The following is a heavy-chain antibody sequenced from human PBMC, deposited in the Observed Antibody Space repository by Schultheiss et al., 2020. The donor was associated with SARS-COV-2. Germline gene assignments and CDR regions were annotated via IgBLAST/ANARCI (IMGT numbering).Heavy chain of an antibody. Sequence: GGSLRLSCAASGFTFSSYEMNWVRQAPGKGLEWVSYISSSGSTIYYADSVKGRFTISRDNAKNSLYLQMNSLRAEDTAVYYCASGYCSSTSCYSSYYYGMDVWGQGTTVTVSS. J-gene: IGHJ6*02. V-gene: IGHV3-48*03. CDR1: GFTFSSYE. D-gene: IGHD2-2*03. CDR2: ISSSGSTI. CDR3: ASGYCSSTSCYSSYYYGMDV.